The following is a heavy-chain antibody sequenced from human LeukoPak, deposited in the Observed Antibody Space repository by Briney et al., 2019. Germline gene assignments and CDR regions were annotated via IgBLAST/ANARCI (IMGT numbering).Heavy chain of an antibody. CDR2: IYYTGST. J-gene: IGHJ4*02. CDR3: ARVTLLEWLIFDY. CDR1: GGSFSGYY. D-gene: IGHD3-3*01. V-gene: IGHV4-34*01. Sequence: SETLSLTCAVYGGSFSGYYWSWIRQPPGKGLEWIGYIYYTGSTYYNPSLKSRVTISVDTSKNQFSLKLSSVTAADTAVYYCARVTLLEWLIFDYWGQGTLVTVSS.